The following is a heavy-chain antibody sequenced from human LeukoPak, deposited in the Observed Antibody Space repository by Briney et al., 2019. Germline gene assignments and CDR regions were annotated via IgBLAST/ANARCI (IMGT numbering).Heavy chain of an antibody. CDR3: AREMYYDILTGYYYYYGMDV. Sequence: GGSLRLSCAASGFTVSSNYMSWVRQAPGKGLEWVSVIYSGGSTYYADSVKGRITISRDNSKNTLYLQMNSLRAEDTAVYYCAREMYYDILTGYYYYYGMDVWGQGTTVTVSS. D-gene: IGHD3-9*01. V-gene: IGHV3-66*01. J-gene: IGHJ6*02. CDR1: GFTVSSNY. CDR2: IYSGGST.